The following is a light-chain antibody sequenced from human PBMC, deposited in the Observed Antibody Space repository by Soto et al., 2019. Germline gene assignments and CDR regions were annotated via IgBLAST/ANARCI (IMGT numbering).Light chain of an antibody. CDR1: SSDVGDYNY. V-gene: IGLV2-14*01. J-gene: IGLJ2*01. CDR3: SSYTTGNTLVL. Sequence: QSVLTQPASVSGSPGQSITISCTGTSSDVGDYNYVSWYQQHPGKAPKLMIHDVTNRPSGVSNRFSGSKSGNTASLTISGLQAEDEADYYCSSYTTGNTLVLFGGGTKLTVL. CDR2: DVT.